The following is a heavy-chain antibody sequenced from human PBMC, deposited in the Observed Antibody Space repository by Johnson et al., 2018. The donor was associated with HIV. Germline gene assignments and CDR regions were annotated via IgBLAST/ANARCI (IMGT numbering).Heavy chain of an antibody. V-gene: IGHV3-30-3*01. CDR1: GFTFSSYA. CDR3: AKDLGGSYLGTISHAFDI. CDR2: ISYDGSNK. Sequence: QEKLVESGGGVVQPGRSLRLSCAASGFTFSSYAMHWVRQAPGKGLEWVAVISYDGSNKYYADSVKGRFTISRDNSKNTLYLQMNSLRAEDTAVYYCAKDLGGSYLGTISHAFDIWGQGTMVTVSS. D-gene: IGHD1-26*01. J-gene: IGHJ3*02.